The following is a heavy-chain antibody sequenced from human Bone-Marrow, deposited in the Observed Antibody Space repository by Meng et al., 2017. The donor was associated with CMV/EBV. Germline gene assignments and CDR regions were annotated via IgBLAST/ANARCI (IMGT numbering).Heavy chain of an antibody. CDR3: ARDLQTFCGSPGCYDGFPH. V-gene: IGHV3-21*01. CDR2: ISGSGQDT. CDR1: GFTFMPYN. D-gene: IGHD2-2*01. Sequence: GSLKISCAAPGFTFMPYNMNWVRQAPGKGLEWVSSISGSGQDTYYADSLRGRFTVSRDNRRKALYLQMDALRVEDTAVYYCARDLQTFCGSPGCYDGFPHWGQGTLVTVSS. J-gene: IGHJ4*02.